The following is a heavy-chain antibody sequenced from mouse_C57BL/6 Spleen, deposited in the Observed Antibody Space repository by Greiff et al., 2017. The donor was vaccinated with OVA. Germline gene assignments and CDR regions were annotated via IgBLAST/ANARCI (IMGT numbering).Heavy chain of an antibody. J-gene: IGHJ4*01. Sequence: QVQLQQPGAELVKPGASVKLSCKASGYTFTSYWMHWVKQRPGQGLEWIGMIHPNSGSTNYNEKFKSKATLTVDKSSSTAYMQLSSLTSEDSAVYYCARRGNYPYAMDYWGQGTSVTVSS. CDR1: GYTFTSYW. V-gene: IGHV1-64*01. CDR2: IHPNSGST. D-gene: IGHD2-1*01. CDR3: ARRGNYPYAMDY.